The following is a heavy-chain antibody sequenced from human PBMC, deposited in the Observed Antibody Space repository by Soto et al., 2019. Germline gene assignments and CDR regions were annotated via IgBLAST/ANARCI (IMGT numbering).Heavy chain of an antibody. D-gene: IGHD3-10*01. Sequence: EVQLVESGGGLVQPGGSLRLSCAASGFTFSTYWMHWVRQAPEKGLVWVSRINGDASITNYADSVKGRFTISRDNAKNTLYLPMNRLRAEDTAVYYCARGGLKSYWFYPWGQGTLVSVSS. J-gene: IGHJ5*02. CDR2: INGDASIT. CDR1: GFTFSTYW. CDR3: ARGGLKSYWFYP. V-gene: IGHV3-74*01.